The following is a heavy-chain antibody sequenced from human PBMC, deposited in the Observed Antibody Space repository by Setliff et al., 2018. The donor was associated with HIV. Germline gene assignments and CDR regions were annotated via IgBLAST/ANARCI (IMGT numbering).Heavy chain of an antibody. CDR1: RYTFIAYY. CDR3: ARQLSNSLES. CDR2: INPGSGHT. D-gene: IGHD1-1*01. V-gene: IGHV1-2*02. Sequence: ASVKVSCKASRYTFIAYYMHWVRQAPGQGPEWLGWINPGSGHTNYGQKFQGRLTLTTDTSISTAFMELTGLRSDDTAVYYCARQLSNSLESWGQGTPVTSPQ. J-gene: IGHJ4*02.